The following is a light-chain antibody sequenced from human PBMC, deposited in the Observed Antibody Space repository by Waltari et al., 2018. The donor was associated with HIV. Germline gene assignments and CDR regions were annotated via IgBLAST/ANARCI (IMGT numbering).Light chain of an antibody. V-gene: IGLV1-40*01. CDR1: NSNIGAGYD. J-gene: IGLJ2*01. CDR3: QSYDSSLSGPVV. Sequence: QSVLTQPPSVSGAPGQRVTISCTGSNSNIGAGYDVHWYQQLPGTAPKLLIYGNSNRPSGVPDRFSGSKSGTSASLAITGLQAEDEADYYCQSYDSSLSGPVVFGGGTKLTVL. CDR2: GNS.